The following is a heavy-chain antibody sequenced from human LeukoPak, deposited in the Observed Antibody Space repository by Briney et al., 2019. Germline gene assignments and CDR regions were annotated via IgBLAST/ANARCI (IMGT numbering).Heavy chain of an antibody. CDR2: ITPLPGTA. D-gene: IGHD6-6*01. CDR3: ASSSPTSFDY. V-gene: IGHV1-69*05. Sequence: SVKVSCKAFGGTFSSYAISWVRQAPGQGLERMGGITPLPGTANYAQKFQGRVTITTDESTSTAYMELSRLRSEDTAVYYCASSSPTSFDYWGQGTLVTVSS. CDR1: GGTFSSYA. J-gene: IGHJ4*02.